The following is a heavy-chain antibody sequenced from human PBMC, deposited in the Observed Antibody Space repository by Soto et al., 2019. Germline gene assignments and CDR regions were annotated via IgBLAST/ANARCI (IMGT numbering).Heavy chain of an antibody. CDR2: INHSGSA. D-gene: IGHD1-26*01. Sequence: SETLSLTCAVYGGSFSGYIWTWIRQTPGKGLQWIGQINHSGSANYNPSIKSRVTISVHTSNSQLSLELNSVTAADTAVYYCTSGLISGSHYSGGWYYFDSWGQGTQVTVSS. CDR1: GGSFSGYI. CDR3: TSGLISGSHYSGGWYYFDS. V-gene: IGHV4-34*01. J-gene: IGHJ4*02.